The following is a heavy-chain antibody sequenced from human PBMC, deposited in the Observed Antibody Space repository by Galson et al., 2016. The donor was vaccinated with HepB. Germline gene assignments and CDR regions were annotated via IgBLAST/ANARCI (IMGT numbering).Heavy chain of an antibody. CDR1: GFSLSRYE. CDR3: ARGPGGSTYGLDY. J-gene: IGHJ4*02. CDR2: ISSYGTTI. D-gene: IGHD5-18*01. V-gene: IGHV3-48*03. Sequence: SLRLSCAVSGFSLSRYEINWVRQAPGKGLEWISYISSYGTTIYYADSVKGRFTISRDEAKTSLYLQMNTLGAEDTGVYYCARGPGGSTYGLDYWGQGTLVIVSS.